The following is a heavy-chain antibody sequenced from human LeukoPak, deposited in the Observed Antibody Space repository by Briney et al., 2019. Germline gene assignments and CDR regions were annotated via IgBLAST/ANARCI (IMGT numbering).Heavy chain of an antibody. D-gene: IGHD4-11*01. CDR3: ARDLTVTSTCWFDR. V-gene: IGHV3-21*01. CDR2: ITGRSTYI. CDR1: GFTFSSYT. Sequence: TGGSLRLSCAVSGFTFSSYTMNWVRQAPGKGLEWVSSITGRSTYIYYADSVKGRFTIFRDNAKNSLYLQMNSLRAEDTAVYYCARDLTVTSTCWFDRWGQGTLVTVSS. J-gene: IGHJ5*02.